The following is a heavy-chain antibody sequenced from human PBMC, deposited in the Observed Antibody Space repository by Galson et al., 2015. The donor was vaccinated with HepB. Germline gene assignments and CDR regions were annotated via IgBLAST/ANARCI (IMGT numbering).Heavy chain of an antibody. D-gene: IGHD5-18*01. J-gene: IGHJ6*02. CDR2: TYYRSKWYN. V-gene: IGHV6-1*01. CDR1: GDSVSSNSAA. CDR3: ARGQQPLRKVGMDV. Sequence: CAISGDSVSSNSAAWNWIRQSPSRGLEWLGRTYYRSKWYNDYAVSVKSRITINPDTSKNQFSLQLNSVTPEDTAVYYCARGQQPLRKVGMDVWGQGTTVTVSS.